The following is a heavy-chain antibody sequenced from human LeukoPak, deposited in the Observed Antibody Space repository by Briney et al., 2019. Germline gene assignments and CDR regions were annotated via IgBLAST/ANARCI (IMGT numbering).Heavy chain of an antibody. V-gene: IGHV6-1*01. D-gene: IGHD6-13*01. J-gene: IGHJ3*02. Sequence: SQTLSLTCAISGDSVSSNSATWNWIRQSPSRGLEWLGRTYFRSKWYNDYAVFVKSRITINPDSSKNQFSLQLSSVTPEDTAVYYCARGDSSTWYFLGAFDIWGQGTMVTVSS. CDR2: TYFRSKWYN. CDR1: GDSVSSNSAT. CDR3: ARGDSSTWYFLGAFDI.